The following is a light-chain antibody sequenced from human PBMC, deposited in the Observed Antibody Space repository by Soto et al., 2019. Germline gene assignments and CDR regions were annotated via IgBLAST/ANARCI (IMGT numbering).Light chain of an antibody. J-gene: IGKJ5*01. Sequence: DIQMTQSPSSLSASVGGRVTVICRASQSISSYLNWYQQKPGKAPKLLIYAASSLQSGVPSRFSGSGSGTDFTLTISSLQPEDFATYYCQQSYSTPITFGQGTRLEIK. CDR2: AAS. CDR3: QQSYSTPIT. V-gene: IGKV1-39*01. CDR1: QSISSY.